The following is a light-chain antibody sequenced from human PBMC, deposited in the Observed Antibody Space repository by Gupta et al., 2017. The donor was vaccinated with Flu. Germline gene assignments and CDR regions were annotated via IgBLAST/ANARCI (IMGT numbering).Light chain of an antibody. J-gene: IGKJ5*01. CDR3: QHRCEWASIT. Sequence: ATLSLSPGERATLSCRASQRIHSYLTWYNQKQGQAPRLLIYGGSNRVTGITARFSGSRDGIDVPVSISSRVQEEFAGCYCQHRCEWASITFGQGTRLEIK. V-gene: IGKV3-11*01. CDR2: GGS. CDR1: QRIHSY.